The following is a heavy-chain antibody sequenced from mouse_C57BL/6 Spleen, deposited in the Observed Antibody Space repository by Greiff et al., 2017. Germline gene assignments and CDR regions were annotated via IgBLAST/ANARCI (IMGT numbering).Heavy chain of an antibody. CDR1: GYTFTSYG. V-gene: IGHV1-81*01. CDR3: ARGGDGYSFAY. Sequence: LVESGAELARPGASVKLSCKASGYTFTSYGISWVKQRTGQGLEWIGEIYPRSGNTYYNEKFKGKATLTADKSSSTAYMELRSLTSEDAAVYFCARGGDGYSFAYWGQGTLVTVSA. CDR2: IYPRSGNT. D-gene: IGHD2-3*01. J-gene: IGHJ3*01.